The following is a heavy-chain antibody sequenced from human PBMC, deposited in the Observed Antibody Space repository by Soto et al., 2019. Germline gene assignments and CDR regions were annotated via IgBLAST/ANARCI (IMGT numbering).Heavy chain of an antibody. Sequence: QVQLVESGGGVVQPGRSLRLSCAASGFTFSSYAMHWVRQAPGKGLEWVAVISYDGSNKYYADSVKGRFTISRDNSKNTLYLQMNSLRAEDTAVYYCARDRGVGAIAAAALYYYGMDVWGQGTTVTGSS. D-gene: IGHD6-13*01. CDR1: GFTFSSYA. V-gene: IGHV3-30-3*01. CDR2: ISYDGSNK. CDR3: ARDRGVGAIAAAALYYYGMDV. J-gene: IGHJ6*02.